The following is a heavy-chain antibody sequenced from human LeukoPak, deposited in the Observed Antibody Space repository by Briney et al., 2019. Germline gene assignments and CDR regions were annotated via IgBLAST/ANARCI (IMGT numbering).Heavy chain of an antibody. J-gene: IGHJ4*02. Sequence: GSLRLSCAASGFTFSNYAMSWVRQAPGKGLEWVSAINAGGRGTYYADSVKGRFTISRDNSKNTLYLQMNSLRVEDTAVYYCAKDWSAYDFWSGYYTGNLDYWGQGTLVTVSS. CDR2: INAGGRGT. V-gene: IGHV3-23*01. CDR3: AKDWSAYDFWSGYYTGNLDY. D-gene: IGHD3-3*01. CDR1: GFTFSNYA.